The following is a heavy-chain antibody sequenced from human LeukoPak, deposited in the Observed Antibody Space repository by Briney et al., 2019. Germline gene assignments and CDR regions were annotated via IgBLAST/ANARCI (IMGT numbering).Heavy chain of an antibody. CDR2: INPDSGGT. J-gene: IGHJ4*02. CDR3: ARSGRQTYYYDN. CDR1: GYTFTDYY. D-gene: IGHD3-22*01. V-gene: IGHV1-2*02. Sequence: ASVKVSCKASGYTFTDYYMHWVRQAPGQGLEWMGWINPDSGGTNYAQKFQGRVTMTRDTSISTVYMELSSLRSEDTAVYYCARSGRQTYYYDNWGQGTLVTVSS.